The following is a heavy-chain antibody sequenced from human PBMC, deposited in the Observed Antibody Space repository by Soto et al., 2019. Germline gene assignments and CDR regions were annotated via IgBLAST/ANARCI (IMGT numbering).Heavy chain of an antibody. CDR2: IYYSGST. J-gene: IGHJ4*02. D-gene: IGHD3-16*01. Sequence: QLQLQESGPGLVKPSETLSLTCTVSGGSISSSSYYWGWIRQPPGKGLEWIGSIYYSGSTYYNPSLKSRVTISVDTSKNQFSLKLSSVTAADTAVYFCSALLSRKIDYWGQGTLVTVSS. CDR1: GGSISSSSYY. V-gene: IGHV4-39*01. CDR3: SALLSRKIDY.